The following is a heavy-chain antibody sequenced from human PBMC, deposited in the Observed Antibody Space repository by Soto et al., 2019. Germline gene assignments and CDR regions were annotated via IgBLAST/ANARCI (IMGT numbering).Heavy chain of an antibody. J-gene: IGHJ4*02. CDR2: ISYDGSNK. D-gene: IGHD3-22*01. CDR1: GFTFSSYA. CDR3: ARDTVGLYDSSGYAIDY. V-gene: IGHV3-30-3*01. Sequence: GGSLRLSCAASGFTFSSYAMHWVRQAPGKGLEWVAVISYDGSNKYYADSVKGRFTISRDNSKNTLYLQMNSLRAEDTAVYYCARDTVGLYDSSGYAIDYWGQGTLVTVSS.